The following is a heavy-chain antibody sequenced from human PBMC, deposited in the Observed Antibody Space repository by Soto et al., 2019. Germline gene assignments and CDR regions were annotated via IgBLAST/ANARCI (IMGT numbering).Heavy chain of an antibody. CDR3: ARDLGGAIDY. D-gene: IGHD3-16*01. CDR2: ISYDGSNK. Sequence: ESVGGVVQPGRSLRLSCAASGFTFSSYAMHWVRQAPGKGLEWVAVISYDGSNKYYADSVKGRFTISRDNSKNTLYLQMNSLRAEDTAVYYCARDLGGAIDYWGQGTLVTVSS. V-gene: IGHV3-30-3*01. J-gene: IGHJ4*02. CDR1: GFTFSSYA.